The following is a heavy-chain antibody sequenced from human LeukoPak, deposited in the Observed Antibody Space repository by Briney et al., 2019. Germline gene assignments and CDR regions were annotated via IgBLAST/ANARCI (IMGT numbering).Heavy chain of an antibody. CDR3: ARDVVGRRRGAFDI. CDR1: GFTFSDYY. Sequence: GGSLRLSCAASGFTFSDYYMTWFRQAPGKGLEWVSYITNTASARYSADSLKGRFTISRDDAKNSLFLQMNSLRGEDTAVYYCARDVVGRRRGAFDIWGQGTMLTVSS. D-gene: IGHD2-21*01. CDR2: ITNTASAR. J-gene: IGHJ3*02. V-gene: IGHV3-11*04.